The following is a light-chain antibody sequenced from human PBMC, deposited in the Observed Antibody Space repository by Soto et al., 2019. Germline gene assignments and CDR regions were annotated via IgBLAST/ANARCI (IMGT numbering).Light chain of an antibody. CDR1: SSDVGGYDY. V-gene: IGLV2-8*01. CDR3: SSHAGGNNVV. CDR2: QVT. Sequence: QSVLTQPPSASGSPGQSVTISCTGTSSDVGGYDYVSWYQQHPGKAPKLMIFQVTKRPSGVPDRFSGSKSGNTASLTVSGLQAEDEADYYCSSHAGGNNVVFGGGTKVTVL. J-gene: IGLJ3*02.